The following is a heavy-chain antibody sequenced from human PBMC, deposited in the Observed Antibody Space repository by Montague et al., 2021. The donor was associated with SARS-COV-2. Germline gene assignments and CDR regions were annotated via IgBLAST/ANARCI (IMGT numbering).Heavy chain of an antibody. CDR2: SGST. V-gene: IGHV4-59*08. Sequence: SGSTNYNPSLKSRVTISADTSKNQFSLKMTSVTAADTAVDYCARVPVLASADYWGQGTLVTVSP. CDR3: ARVPVLASADY. J-gene: IGHJ4*02. D-gene: IGHD2-15*01.